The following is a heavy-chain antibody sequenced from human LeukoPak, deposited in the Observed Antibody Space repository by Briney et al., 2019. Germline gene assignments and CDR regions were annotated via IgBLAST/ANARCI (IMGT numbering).Heavy chain of an antibody. CDR1: GFTFSSYW. CDR2: INSDGSTT. Sequence: GGSLRLSCAGSGFTFSSYWMLWVRQAPGKGLVWVSRINSDGSTTTYADSVKGRFTISRDNAKNTLYLQMHSLRAEDTAVYYCARGDYDAFDIWGPGTMVAVPS. J-gene: IGHJ3*02. V-gene: IGHV3-74*01. D-gene: IGHD4-17*01. CDR3: ARGDYDAFDI.